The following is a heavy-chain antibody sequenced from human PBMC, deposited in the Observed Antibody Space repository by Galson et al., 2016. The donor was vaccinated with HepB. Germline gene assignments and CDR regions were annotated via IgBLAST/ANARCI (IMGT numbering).Heavy chain of an antibody. CDR3: ARDDCSVSRCTYSMDV. D-gene: IGHD2-15*01. J-gene: IGHJ6*03. CDR1: GYTFTGYR. CDR2: INPNSGGT. V-gene: IGHV1-2*02. Sequence: SVKVSCKASGYTFTGYRIHWVRQTPGQGLEWMGWINPNSGGTNYARKFQGRVTMTRDTSISTAYMELNRLTSDDTAVYYCARDDCSVSRCTYSMDVWGKGTTVTVSS.